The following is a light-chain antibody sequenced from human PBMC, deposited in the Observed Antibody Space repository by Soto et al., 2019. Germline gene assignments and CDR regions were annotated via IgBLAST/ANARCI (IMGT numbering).Light chain of an antibody. CDR1: SSDVGGYNY. J-gene: IGLJ1*01. Sequence: QSALTQPRSVSGSPAQSVTISCTGTSSDVGGYNYVSWYQQHPGKAPKLMIYDVSKRPSGVPDRFSGSKSGNTASLTISGLQAEDEADYYCCSYAGNYYVFGTGTKLTVL. CDR2: DVS. CDR3: CSYAGNYYV. V-gene: IGLV2-11*01.